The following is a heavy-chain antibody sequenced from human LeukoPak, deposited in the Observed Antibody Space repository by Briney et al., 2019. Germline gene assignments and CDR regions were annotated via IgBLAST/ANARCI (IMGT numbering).Heavy chain of an antibody. CDR2: IKSKTDGGTT. J-gene: IGHJ5*02. CDR3: AKDGFRYSSGWYSNWFDP. D-gene: IGHD6-19*01. V-gene: IGHV3-15*01. Sequence: GGSLRLSCAASGFTFSNAWMSWVRQAPGKGLEWVGRIKSKTDGGTTDYAAPVKGRFTISRDDSKNTLYLQMNSLRAEDTAVYYCAKDGFRYSSGWYSNWFDPWGQGTLVTVSS. CDR1: GFTFSNAW.